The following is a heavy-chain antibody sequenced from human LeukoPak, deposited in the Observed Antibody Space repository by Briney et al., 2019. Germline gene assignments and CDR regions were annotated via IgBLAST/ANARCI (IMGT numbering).Heavy chain of an antibody. CDR2: IYYSGST. J-gene: IGHJ4*02. Sequence: SETLSLTCTVSGGSISGYYWSWIRQPPGKGLEWIGYIYYSGSTDYNPSLKSRLTISVDTSKNQFSLKLSSVTAADTAVYYCARRIFDYWGQGTLVTVSS. CDR1: GGSISGYY. CDR3: ARRIFDY. V-gene: IGHV4-59*08.